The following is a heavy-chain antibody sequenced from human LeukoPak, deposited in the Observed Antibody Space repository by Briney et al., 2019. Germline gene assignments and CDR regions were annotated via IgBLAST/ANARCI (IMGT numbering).Heavy chain of an antibody. J-gene: IGHJ4*02. CDR2: TNYRSKWYN. V-gene: IGHV6-1*01. CDR1: GDSVSGNIVA. D-gene: IGHD6-19*01. Sequence: SQTLSLTCDISGDSVSGNIVAWNWIRQSPSRGLEWLGRTNYRSKWYNDYAVSVRGRITINPDTSQNRFSLHLDSVTPEDTAGYFCSRGSSGSFDYWGQGTLVTVSS. CDR3: SRGSSGSFDY.